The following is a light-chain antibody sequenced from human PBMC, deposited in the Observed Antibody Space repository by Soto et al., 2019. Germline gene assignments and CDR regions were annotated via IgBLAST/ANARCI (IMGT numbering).Light chain of an antibody. V-gene: IGLV4-69*01. CDR3: QTWGTGIVV. CDR1: SGHSNYA. J-gene: IGLJ2*01. Sequence: QPVLTQSPSASASLGASVKLTCTLSSGHSNYAIAWHQQQPEKGPRYLMKLNSDGSHNKGDGIPDRFSGSSSGTERYLTIPGLQSEEGADYYCQTWGTGIVVFGGGTKLPVL. CDR2: LNSDGSH.